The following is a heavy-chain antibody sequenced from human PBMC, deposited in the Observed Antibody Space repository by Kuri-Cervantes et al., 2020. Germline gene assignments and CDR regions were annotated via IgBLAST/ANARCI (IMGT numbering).Heavy chain of an antibody. J-gene: IGHJ6*04. CDR2: IYHSGST. V-gene: IGHV4-34*01. CDR3: ARDCSSTSCYPTKGDSS. D-gene: IGHD2-2*01. Sequence: SQTLSHTCAVHGESFSGYYWSWIRQPPGKGLEWIREIYHSGSTNYNPSLKSRVTISVDKSKNQFSLKLSSVTDADTAVYYCARDCSSTSCYPTKGDSSRGKGTTVTVSS. CDR1: GESFSGYY.